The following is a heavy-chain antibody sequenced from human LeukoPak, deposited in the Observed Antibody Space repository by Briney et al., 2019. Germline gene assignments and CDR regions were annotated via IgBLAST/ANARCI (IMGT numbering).Heavy chain of an antibody. Sequence: PSETLSLTCTVSGGSISSHYWSWIRQPPGKGLEWIGYIYYSGSTNYNPSLKSRVTISVDTSKNQFSLKLSSVTAADTAVYYCARERTEYYYYYMNVWGKGTTVTVSS. CDR2: IYYSGST. J-gene: IGHJ6*03. V-gene: IGHV4-59*11. CDR3: ARERTEYYYYYMNV. CDR1: GGSISSHY.